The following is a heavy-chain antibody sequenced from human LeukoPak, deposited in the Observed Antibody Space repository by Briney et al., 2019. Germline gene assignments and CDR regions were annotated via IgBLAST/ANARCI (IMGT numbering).Heavy chain of an antibody. V-gene: IGHV3-33*01. Sequence: AGGSLRLSCAASGFTFNTYGMNWVRQAPGEGLEWVAIIWYDGSDKYYAESVKGRFTISRDNSKNTLYLQVNSLRAEDTAVYYCARVGCTGGSCLAYNYYAMDVWGQGTTVTVSS. CDR2: IWYDGSDK. CDR3: ARVGCTGGSCLAYNYYAMDV. D-gene: IGHD2-15*01. J-gene: IGHJ6*02. CDR1: GFTFNTYG.